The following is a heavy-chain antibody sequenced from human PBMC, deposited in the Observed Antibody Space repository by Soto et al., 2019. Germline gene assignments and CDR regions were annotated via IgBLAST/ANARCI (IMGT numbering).Heavy chain of an antibody. D-gene: IGHD2-15*01. J-gene: IGHJ5*02. V-gene: IGHV4-4*07. CDR3: ATLWCSGGSFYPGDWCDP. CDR1: GGSISSYY. Sequence: SETLSLTCTVSGGSISSYYWSWIRQPAWKGLEWLGRIYTSGSTNYNPSLKSRVTMSVDTSKNQFPLKLSSVTAADTAVYYCATLWCSGGSFYPGDWCDPGAEGTLVTVSS. CDR2: IYTSGST.